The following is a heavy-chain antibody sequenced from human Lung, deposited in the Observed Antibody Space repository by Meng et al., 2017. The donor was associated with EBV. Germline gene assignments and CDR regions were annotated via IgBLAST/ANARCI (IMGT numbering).Heavy chain of an antibody. CDR2: ISSTSIYT. D-gene: IGHD2-21*01. J-gene: IGHJ4*02. V-gene: IGHV3-21*02. CDR3: TRDPGFCGGDCYRDF. CDR1: GFAFSSYS. Sequence: GQLVGLGGGLGKPGGSLRLHCTVSGFAFSSYSMNWVRQAPGKGLECVSLISSTSIYTYYADSVKGRFTVSRDNANISLYLQMDSLRAEDTAVYYCTRDPGFCGGDCYRDFWGQGTLVTVSS.